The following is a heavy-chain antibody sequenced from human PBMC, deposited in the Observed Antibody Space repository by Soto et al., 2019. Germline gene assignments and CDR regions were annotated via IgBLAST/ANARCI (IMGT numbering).Heavy chain of an antibody. V-gene: IGHV4-59*01. CDR2: IYYSGST. CDR3: ARYVRPTRPFDY. CDR1: GGSISSYY. Sequence: QVQLQESGPGLVKPSETLSLTCTVSGGSISSYYWSWIRQPPGKGLEWIGYIYYSGSTNYNPSLKSRVTISVDTSKNQFSLKLSSVTAADTAVYYCARYVRPTRPFDYWGQGTLVTVSS. J-gene: IGHJ4*02. D-gene: IGHD1-1*01.